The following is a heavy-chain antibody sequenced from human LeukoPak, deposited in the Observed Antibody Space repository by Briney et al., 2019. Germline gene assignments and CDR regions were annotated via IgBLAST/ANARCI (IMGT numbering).Heavy chain of an antibody. Sequence: GGSLRLSCAASGFTFSSYWMSWVRQAPGKGLEWVANIKQDGSEKYYVDSVKGRFTISRDNAKNSLYLQMNSLRAEDTALYYCAKSGGLDGGDPDYYFDYWGQGTLVTVSS. V-gene: IGHV3-7*03. J-gene: IGHJ4*02. CDR3: AKSGGLDGGDPDYYFDY. CDR2: IKQDGSEK. CDR1: GFTFSSYW. D-gene: IGHD2-21*01.